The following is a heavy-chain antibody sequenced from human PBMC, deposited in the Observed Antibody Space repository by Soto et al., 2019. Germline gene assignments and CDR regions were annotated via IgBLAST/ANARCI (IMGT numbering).Heavy chain of an antibody. CDR1: GFTFSSYW. V-gene: IGHV3-74*01. Sequence: PGGSLRLSCAASGFTFSSYWMHWVRQAPGKGLVWVSRINSDGSSTSYADSVKGRFTISRDNAKNTLYLQMNSLRAEDTAVYYCAREGHDYPLYYYYGMDVWGQGTTVTVSS. CDR3: AREGHDYPLYYYYGMDV. CDR2: INSDGSST. D-gene: IGHD4-17*01. J-gene: IGHJ6*02.